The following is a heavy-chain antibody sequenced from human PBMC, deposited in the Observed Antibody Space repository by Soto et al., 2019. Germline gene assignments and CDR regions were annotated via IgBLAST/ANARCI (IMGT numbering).Heavy chain of an antibody. Sequence: QITLKESGPTLVKPTQTLTLTCTFSGFSLSTSGVGVGWIRQPPGKALEWLALIYWDDDKRYSPSLKSRLTITKDTSKNQVVLTMTNMDPVDTATYYCADSPLRSAEQQLAPYYFDYWGQGTLVTVSS. CDR2: IYWDDDK. V-gene: IGHV2-5*02. D-gene: IGHD6-13*01. J-gene: IGHJ4*02. CDR3: ADSPLRSAEQQLAPYYFDY. CDR1: GFSLSTSGVG.